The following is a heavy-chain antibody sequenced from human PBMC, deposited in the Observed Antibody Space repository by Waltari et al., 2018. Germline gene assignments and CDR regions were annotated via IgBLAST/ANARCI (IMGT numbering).Heavy chain of an antibody. CDR3: ARGILRSSEWLLMDYCEY. V-gene: IGHV3-21*01. Sequence: EVQLEESGGGLVKPGGSLRLSCAASGFNFKNYTMTWVRQAPGKGLEWVSSVKSRTTYKYYAASVKGRFTISRDKAKNSLYLQMNSLRAEDTAVYYCARGILRSSEWLLMDYCEYWGQGALVTVSS. CDR2: VKSRTTYK. D-gene: IGHD3-3*01. J-gene: IGHJ4*02. CDR1: GFNFKNYT.